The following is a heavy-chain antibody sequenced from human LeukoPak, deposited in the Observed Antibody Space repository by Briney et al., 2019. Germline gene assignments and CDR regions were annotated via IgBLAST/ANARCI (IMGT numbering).Heavy chain of an antibody. CDR1: GYTFNSYG. CDR2: VSAYNCNT. V-gene: IGHV1-18*01. Sequence: ASVKVSCKASGYTFNSYGISWARQAPGQRLEWGGWVSAYNCNTNYAQKLQGRVTMTTDTSTSTDYMELRSLRSDDTAVYYCARGVNVLRYFDWLFPRYYYMDVWGKGTTVTVSS. J-gene: IGHJ6*03. D-gene: IGHD3-9*01. CDR3: ARGVNVLRYFDWLFPRYYYMDV.